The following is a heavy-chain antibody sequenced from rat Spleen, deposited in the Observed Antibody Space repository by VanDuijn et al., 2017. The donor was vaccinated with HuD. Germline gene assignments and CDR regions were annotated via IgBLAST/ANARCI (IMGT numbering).Heavy chain of an antibody. CDR1: GFTFSDYY. CDR2: ISYDGSST. Sequence: EVQLVESDGGLVQPGRSLKLSCAASGFTFSDYYMAWVRQAPTKGLEWVATISYDGSSTYYRDSVKGRFTISRDNAKSTLYLQMDSLRSEDTATYYCARGYGGYDYWGQGVMVTVSS. V-gene: IGHV5-29*01. J-gene: IGHJ2*01. D-gene: IGHD1-11*01. CDR3: ARGYGGYDY.